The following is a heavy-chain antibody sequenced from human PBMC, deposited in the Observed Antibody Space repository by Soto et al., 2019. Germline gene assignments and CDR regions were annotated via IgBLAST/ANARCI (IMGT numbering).Heavy chain of an antibody. J-gene: IGHJ4*02. CDR2: IYYSGST. V-gene: IGHV4-39*01. Sequence: SETLSLTCTVSCGSISSSSYYWGWIRQPPGKGLEWIGSIYYSGSTYYNPSLKSRVTISVDTSKNQFSLKLSSVTAADTAVYYCARWGYYYDSSGYPRGNFDYWGQGTLVTVSS. CDR1: CGSISSSSYY. D-gene: IGHD3-22*01. CDR3: ARWGYYYDSSGYPRGNFDY.